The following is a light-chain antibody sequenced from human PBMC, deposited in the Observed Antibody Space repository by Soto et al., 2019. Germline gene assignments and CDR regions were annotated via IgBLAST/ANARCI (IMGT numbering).Light chain of an antibody. CDR3: QQYNSDPWT. J-gene: IGKJ1*01. CDR2: DAS. V-gene: IGKV1-5*01. Sequence: DIQMTQSPSTLSASVGDRVTITCRASQTIFRWLAWYQQRPGKAPNLLISDASDLQSGVPSRFSGSGSGAEFTLTIGRLQPDDFATYYCQQYNSDPWTFGQGTKV. CDR1: QTIFRW.